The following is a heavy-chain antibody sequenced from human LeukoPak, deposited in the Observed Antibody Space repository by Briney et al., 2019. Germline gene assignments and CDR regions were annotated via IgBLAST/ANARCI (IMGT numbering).Heavy chain of an antibody. CDR3: ARFPVGGGYCSSTSCHSPV. V-gene: IGHV4-39*07. CDR2: IYCTGNT. D-gene: IGHD2-2*01. CDR1: GDSITSGTYY. J-gene: IGHJ6*02. Sequence: SVTLSLTCPVSGDSITSGTYYWGWIRQAPGKGLEWIGNIYCTGNTNYNPSLKSRVTISVDTSKNQFSLKLRSVTAADTAVYYCARFPVGGGYCSSTSCHSPVWGQGTTVTVSS.